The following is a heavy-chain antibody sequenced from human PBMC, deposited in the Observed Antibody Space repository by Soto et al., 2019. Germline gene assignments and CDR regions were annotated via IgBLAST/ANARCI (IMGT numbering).Heavy chain of an antibody. J-gene: IGHJ4*02. Sequence: QVQLVQSGAEEKKPGASVKVSCKASGYTFTSYAMHWVRQAPGQRLEGMGWSNAGNGNTKYSQKFQGRVTITRDTSASTAYMELSSLRSEDTAVYYCARGITLPTPLDYWGQGTLVTVSS. CDR2: SNAGNGNT. CDR1: GYTFTSYA. D-gene: IGHD1-20*01. CDR3: ARGITLPTPLDY. V-gene: IGHV1-3*05.